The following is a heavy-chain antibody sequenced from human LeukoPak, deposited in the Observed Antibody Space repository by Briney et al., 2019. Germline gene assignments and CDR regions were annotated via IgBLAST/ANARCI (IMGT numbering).Heavy chain of an antibody. CDR3: ARLYSSSSPFDY. CDR1: GFSFNNYA. D-gene: IGHD6-6*01. Sequence: GRSLRLSCAASGFSFNNYAMHWVRQAPGKGLEWVAIISYDGSNKYYADSVKGRFTISRDNSENTLYLQMDSLRGEDTAVHYCARLYSSSSPFDYWGQGTLVTVSS. J-gene: IGHJ4*02. CDR2: ISYDGSNK. V-gene: IGHV3-30*04.